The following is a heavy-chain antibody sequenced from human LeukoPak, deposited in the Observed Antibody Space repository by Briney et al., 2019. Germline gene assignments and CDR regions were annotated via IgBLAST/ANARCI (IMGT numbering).Heavy chain of an antibody. J-gene: IGHJ4*02. Sequence: SETLSLTCAVYGGSFSGYYWSWIRQPPGKGLEWIGEINHSGSTNYNPSLKSRVTISVDTSKNQFSLKLSSVTAADTDVFYCARWYYYGSGSSQWGQGTLVTVSS. V-gene: IGHV4-34*01. CDR2: INHSGST. CDR1: GGSFSGYY. CDR3: ARWYYYGSGSSQ. D-gene: IGHD3-10*01.